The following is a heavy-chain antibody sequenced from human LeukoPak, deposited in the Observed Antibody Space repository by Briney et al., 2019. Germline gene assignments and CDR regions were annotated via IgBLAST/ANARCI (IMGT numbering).Heavy chain of an antibody. V-gene: IGHV4-59*01. CDR3: ARVRQIEGAFDI. D-gene: IGHD3-10*01. CDR1: GGSISSYY. Sequence: SETLSLICTVSGGSISSYYWSWIRQPPGKGLEWIGYIYYSGSTNYNPSLKSRVTISVDTSKNQFSLKLSSVTAADTAVYYCARVRQIEGAFDIWGQGTMVTVSS. CDR2: IYYSGST. J-gene: IGHJ3*02.